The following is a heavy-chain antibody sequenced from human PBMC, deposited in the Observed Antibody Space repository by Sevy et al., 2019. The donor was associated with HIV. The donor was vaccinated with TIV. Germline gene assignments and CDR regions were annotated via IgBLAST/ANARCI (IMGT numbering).Heavy chain of an antibody. CDR1: GGSISSYY. D-gene: IGHD3-22*01. CDR2: IYTSGST. CDR3: ARDPYDSSGYYYDY. J-gene: IGHJ4*02. Sequence: SETLSLTCTVSGGSISSYYWSWIRQPAGKGLEWIGRIYTSGSTNYNPSLKSRVTMSVDTSKNQFSLKRSSVTAADTAVYYCARDPYDSSGYYYDYWGQGTLVTVSS. V-gene: IGHV4-4*07.